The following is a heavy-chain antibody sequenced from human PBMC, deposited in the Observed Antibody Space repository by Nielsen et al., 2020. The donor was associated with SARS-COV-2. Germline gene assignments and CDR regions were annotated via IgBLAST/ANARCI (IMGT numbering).Heavy chain of an antibody. CDR2: IHYTGST. CDR3: ARELGDYLDS. Sequence: SETLSLTCTVSGGSITSNYWSWIRQPPGKGLEWMGYIHYTGSTNYNPSLKSRATISVDTSKNQFSLKLSSVTAADTAVYYCARELGDYLDSWGQGSLVTVSS. CDR1: GGSITSNY. J-gene: IGHJ4*02. D-gene: IGHD3-16*01. V-gene: IGHV4-59*01.